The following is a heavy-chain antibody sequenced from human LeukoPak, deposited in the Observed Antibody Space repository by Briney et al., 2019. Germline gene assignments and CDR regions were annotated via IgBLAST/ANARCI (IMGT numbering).Heavy chain of an antibody. D-gene: IGHD2-2*01. CDR2: ISAYNGNT. CDR1: GYTFTSYG. CDR3: ASHKYCSSTSCYAFDI. V-gene: IGHV1-18*01. J-gene: IGHJ3*02. Sequence: GASVKVSCKASGYTFTSYGISWMRQAPGQGLEWMGWISAYNGNTNYAQKLQGRVTMTTDTSTSTAYMELRSLRSDDTAVYYCASHKYCSSTSCYAFDIWGQGTMVTVSS.